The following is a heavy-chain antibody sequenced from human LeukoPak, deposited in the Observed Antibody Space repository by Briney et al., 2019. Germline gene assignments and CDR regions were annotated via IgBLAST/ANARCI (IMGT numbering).Heavy chain of an antibody. CDR3: ARFSSNGVSEFAY. Sequence: PGGSLRLSCAASGFTVSSNYVSWVRQAPGKGLGWVSVIYSGGSTYYADSVKGRFTISRDNSKNTLYLQMNSLRAEDTAVYYCARFSSNGVSEFAYWGQGTLVTVSS. CDR2: IYSGGST. V-gene: IGHV3-66*02. J-gene: IGHJ4*02. D-gene: IGHD2-8*01. CDR1: GFTVSSNY.